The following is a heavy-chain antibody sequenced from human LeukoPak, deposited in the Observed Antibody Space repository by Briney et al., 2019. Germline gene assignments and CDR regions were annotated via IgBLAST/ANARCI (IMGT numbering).Heavy chain of an antibody. J-gene: IGHJ6*02. V-gene: IGHV4-59*01. D-gene: IGHD2-2*01. CDR3: ARVNGYCSSTSCSAKYYYYYGMDV. CDR1: GGSISRYY. Sequence: AETLSLTCTVSGGSISRYYWSWIRQPPGKGLEWIGYIYYSGTTNYNPSLKSRVTISVDTSKNQFSLKLSSVTAADTAVYYFARVNGYCSSTSCSAKYYYYYGMDVWGQGTTVTVSS. CDR2: IYYSGTT.